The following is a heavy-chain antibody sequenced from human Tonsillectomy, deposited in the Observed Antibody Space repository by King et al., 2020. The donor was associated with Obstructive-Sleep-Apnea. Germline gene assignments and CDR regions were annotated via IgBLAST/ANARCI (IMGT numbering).Heavy chain of an antibody. CDR2: IIPIFGTA. Sequence: VQLVESGAEVKKPGSSVKVSCKASGGTFSSYAISWVRQAPGQGLEWMGGIIPIFGTANYAQKFQGRVTITADESTSTAYMELSSLRSEDTAVYYCARGPHPYDSSGYYFRFFDYWGQGTLVTVSS. V-gene: IGHV1-69*01. J-gene: IGHJ4*02. CDR1: GGTFSSYA. D-gene: IGHD3-22*01. CDR3: ARGPHPYDSSGYYFRFFDY.